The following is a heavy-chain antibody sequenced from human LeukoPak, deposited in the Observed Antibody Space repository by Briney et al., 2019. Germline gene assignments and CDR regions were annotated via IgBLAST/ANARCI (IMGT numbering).Heavy chain of an antibody. J-gene: IGHJ3*02. CDR3: AKDSYGGKVYSGGAFDI. V-gene: IGHV3-9*03. D-gene: IGHD4-23*01. Sequence: SCSIGYADSVKGRFTISRDNAKTSLYLQINSLRAEDMALYYCAKDSYGGKVYSGGAFDIWGQGTMVTVSS. CDR2: SCSI.